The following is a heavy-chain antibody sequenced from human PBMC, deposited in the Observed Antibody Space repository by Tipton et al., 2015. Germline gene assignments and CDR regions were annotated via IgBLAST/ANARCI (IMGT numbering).Heavy chain of an antibody. CDR2: IYYSGST. V-gene: IGHV4-59*02. Sequence: TLSLTCTVSGVSVTDNCWSWIRQPPGKGLEWIGYIYYSGSTNYNPSLKSRVTISIDTSENQFSLNLSSVTAADTAVYYCARKPSGPGDYYYYGMDVWGQGTTVTVSS. CDR3: ARKPSGPGDYYYYGMDV. CDR1: GVSVTDNC. D-gene: IGHD6-19*01. J-gene: IGHJ6*02.